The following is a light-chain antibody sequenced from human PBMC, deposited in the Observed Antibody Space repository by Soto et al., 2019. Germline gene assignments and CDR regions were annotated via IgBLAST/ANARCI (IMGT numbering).Light chain of an antibody. J-gene: IGLJ2*01. CDR2: EDT. Sequence: QSALTQPASVSGSPGQSITISCTGTSNDIGAYNYVSWYQQYPGKVPTLLIYEDTFRPSGVPNRFSGSKSGNTASLTISGLQAEDEADYYFGSYASATLIFGVGAKLTVL. CDR1: SNDIGAYNY. V-gene: IGLV2-14*01. CDR3: GSYASATLI.